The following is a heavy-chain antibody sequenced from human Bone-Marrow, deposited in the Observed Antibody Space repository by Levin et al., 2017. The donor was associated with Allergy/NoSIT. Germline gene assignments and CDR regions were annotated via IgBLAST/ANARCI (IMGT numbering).Heavy chain of an antibody. CDR3: AKGFKVWGEAVMF. D-gene: IGHD3-16*01. CDR2: ISDDGNSE. Sequence: TGGSLRLSCAASGFTFSSYGMHWVRQAPGKGLEWLAVISDDGNSEIYAESVKGRFTISRDNSKSTLDLQMNRLRPDDTAVYYCAKGFKVWGEAVMFWGQGTPVIVSS. J-gene: IGHJ4*02. V-gene: IGHV3-30*18. CDR1: GFTFSSYG.